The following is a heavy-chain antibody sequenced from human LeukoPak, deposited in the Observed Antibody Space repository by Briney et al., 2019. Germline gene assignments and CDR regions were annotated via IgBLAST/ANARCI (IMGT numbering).Heavy chain of an antibody. Sequence: SETLSLTCTVSGGSISGYYWSWIRRPPGKGLEWIAYIYYSGSTNYNPSLKSRVTISADTSKNQFSLNLSSVTAADTAVYYCARQGVSGGGTTDAFDIWGQGTVVTVSS. D-gene: IGHD6-25*01. CDR1: GGSISGYY. CDR3: ARQGVSGGGTTDAFDI. J-gene: IGHJ3*02. CDR2: IYYSGST. V-gene: IGHV4-59*08.